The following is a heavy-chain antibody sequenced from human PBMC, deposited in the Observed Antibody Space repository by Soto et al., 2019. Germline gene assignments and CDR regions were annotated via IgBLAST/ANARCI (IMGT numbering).Heavy chain of an antibody. CDR3: ARGDTPMITGMDSFDI. CDR2: IKQDGTEK. Sequence: GSLRRSCAASGFTFSRYWMNWVRQAPGKGLEWVANIKQDGTEKNYVDSVKGRFTISRDNARNSLYLQMDSLRAEDTAVYFCARGDTPMITGMDSFDIWGQGTMVTVSS. CDR1: GFTFSRYW. D-gene: IGHD5-18*01. V-gene: IGHV3-7*01. J-gene: IGHJ3*02.